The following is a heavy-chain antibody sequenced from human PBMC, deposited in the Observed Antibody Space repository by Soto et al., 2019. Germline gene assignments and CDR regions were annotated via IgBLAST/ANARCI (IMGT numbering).Heavy chain of an antibody. V-gene: IGHV5-51*01. CDR1: GYSFTSYW. CDR2: IYPGDSDA. CDR3: ACLTTAREPSLIDF. Sequence: EAMKISCTGSGYSFTSYWIGWVRQMPGKGLEWMGIIYPGDSDARYSPSFQGQVTISADKSISTAYLQWSSLKASDTAMYYCACLTTAREPSLIDFRAQGTPDTVSS. J-gene: IGHJ4*03. D-gene: IGHD5-18*01.